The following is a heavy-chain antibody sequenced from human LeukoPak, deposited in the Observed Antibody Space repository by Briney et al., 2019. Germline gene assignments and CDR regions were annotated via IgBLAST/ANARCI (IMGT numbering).Heavy chain of an antibody. D-gene: IGHD6-19*01. V-gene: IGHV1-2*02. J-gene: IGHJ5*02. CDR1: GYTFTGYY. CDR2: IDPNTGGT. Sequence: ASVKVSCKGFGYTFTGYYVHWVRQAPGQGLEWLGLIDPNTGGTNYAQDFQGRVTMTSDTSISTAYMELSSLRVDDTATYYCARVATRIAVAGTNWFDPWGQGTLVTVSS. CDR3: ARVATRIAVAGTNWFDP.